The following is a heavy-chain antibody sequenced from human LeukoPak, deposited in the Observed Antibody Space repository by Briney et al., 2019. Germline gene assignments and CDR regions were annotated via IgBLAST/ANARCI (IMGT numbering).Heavy chain of an antibody. V-gene: IGHV3-23*01. D-gene: IGHD3-10*01. Sequence: PGGSLRLSCAASGFTFSSYAMSWVRQAPGKGLEWVSAISGSGGSTYYADSVKGRFTISRDNSKNTLYLQMNSLRAEDTAVYYCAKAVTMVQGVIIGSYYYYMDVWGKGTTVTASS. CDR3: AKAVTMVQGVIIGSYYYYMDV. CDR1: GFTFSSYA. CDR2: ISGSGGST. J-gene: IGHJ6*03.